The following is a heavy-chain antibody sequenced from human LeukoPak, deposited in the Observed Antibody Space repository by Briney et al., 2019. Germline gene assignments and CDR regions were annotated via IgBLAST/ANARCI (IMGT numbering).Heavy chain of an antibody. D-gene: IGHD4-17*01. J-gene: IGHJ4*02. V-gene: IGHV1-18*01. Sequence: ASVKVSCKASGYTFTSYGISWVRQAPGQGLEWMGWISAYNGNTNYAQKLQGRVTMTTDTSTSIAYMELRSLRSDDTAVYYCARAPAGDSAGDYYFDYWGQGTLVTVSS. CDR3: ARAPAGDSAGDYYFDY. CDR1: GYTFTSYG. CDR2: ISAYNGNT.